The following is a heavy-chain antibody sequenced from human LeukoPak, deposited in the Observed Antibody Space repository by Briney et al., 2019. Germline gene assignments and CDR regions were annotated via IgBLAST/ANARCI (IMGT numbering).Heavy chain of an antibody. CDR1: GFTFSSYA. V-gene: IGHV3-33*08. CDR2: IWYDGSNK. Sequence: GRSLRLSCAASGFTFSSYAMHWVRQAPGKGLEWVAVIWYDGSNKYYADSVKGRFTISRDNSKNTLYLQMNSLRAEDTAVYYCARTTVAGHYYGMDVWGQGTTVTVSS. D-gene: IGHD6-19*01. CDR3: ARTTVAGHYYGMDV. J-gene: IGHJ6*02.